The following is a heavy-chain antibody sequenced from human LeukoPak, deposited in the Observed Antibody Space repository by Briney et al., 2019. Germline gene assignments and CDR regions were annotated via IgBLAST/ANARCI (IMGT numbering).Heavy chain of an antibody. V-gene: IGHV3-23*01. Sequence: GGSLRLSCAASGFTISRYVMSWVRQAPGKGLEGASSISDVRQTTYYADSVKGRFTISRDNSKNTLYLQMNSLRADDTAVYYCAKPDGPDYWGQGTLVTVSS. CDR3: AKPDGPDY. D-gene: IGHD1-14*01. CDR1: GFTISRYV. CDR2: ISDVRQTT. J-gene: IGHJ4*02.